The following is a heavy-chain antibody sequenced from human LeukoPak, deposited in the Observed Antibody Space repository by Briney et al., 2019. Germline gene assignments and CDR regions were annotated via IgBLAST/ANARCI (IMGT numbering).Heavy chain of an antibody. D-gene: IGHD3-10*01. V-gene: IGHV3-7*01. CDR2: IKEDGSEK. CDR3: ARVSGVDGSGSSYRALDV. CDR1: GFTLSNSW. Sequence: PGGSLRLSCAASGFTLSNSWMTWVRQAPGKGLEWVANIKEDGSEKNYVDPLKGRFTISRDNAKNSLYLQMNSLRAEDTAVYYCARVSGVDGSGSSYRALDVWGQGTTVTVSS. J-gene: IGHJ6*02.